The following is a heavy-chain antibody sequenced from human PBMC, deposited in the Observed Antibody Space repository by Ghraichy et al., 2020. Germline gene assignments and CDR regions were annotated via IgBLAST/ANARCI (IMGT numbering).Heavy chain of an antibody. CDR1: GGSISSYY. D-gene: IGHD2-8*01. V-gene: IGHV4-59*08. CDR3: ARHGCTNGVCLYWYFDL. CDR2: IYYSGST. Sequence: SETLSLTCTVSGGSISSYYWSWIRLPPGKGLEWIGYIYYSGSTNYNPSLKSRVTISVDTSKNQFSLKLSSVTAADTAVYYCARHGCTNGVCLYWYFDLWGRGTLVTVSS. J-gene: IGHJ2*01.